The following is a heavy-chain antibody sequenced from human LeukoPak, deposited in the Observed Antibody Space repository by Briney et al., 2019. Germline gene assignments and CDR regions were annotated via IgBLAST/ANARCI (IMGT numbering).Heavy chain of an antibody. Sequence: SETLSLTCAVYGGSFSGYYWSWIRQPPGKGLEWIGEINHSGSTNYNPSLKSRVTISVDTSKNQFSLKLSSVTAADTAVYYCARGFGLAAMPNYYYGMDVWGQGTTVTASS. CDR1: GGSFSGYY. J-gene: IGHJ6*02. D-gene: IGHD2-2*01. CDR2: INHSGST. CDR3: ARGFGLAAMPNYYYGMDV. V-gene: IGHV4-34*01.